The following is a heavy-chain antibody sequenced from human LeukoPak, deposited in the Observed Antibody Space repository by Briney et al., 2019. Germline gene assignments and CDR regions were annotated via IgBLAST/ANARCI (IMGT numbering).Heavy chain of an antibody. CDR3: AKGGSGYYVFDN. CDR2: ISGSGDYI. J-gene: IGHJ4*02. D-gene: IGHD3-22*01. Sequence: GGSLRLSCAASGFTFSSYGMSWVRQAPEKGLEWVSSISGSGDYIYYADSVKGRFTISRDNSKNTLYLQMNSLRAEDTAVYYCAKGGSGYYVFDNWGQGTLVTVSS. CDR1: GFTFSSYG. V-gene: IGHV3-23*01.